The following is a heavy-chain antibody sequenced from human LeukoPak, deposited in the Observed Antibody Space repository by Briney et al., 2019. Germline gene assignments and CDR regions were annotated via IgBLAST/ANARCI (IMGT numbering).Heavy chain of an antibody. CDR3: ARSGGYCVGTTCWSLFNWFDP. CDR1: GYTFTRYY. Sequence: GASVKVSCKASGYTFTRYYIHWVRQAPGQGLEWLGWINPHSGGTDYAQKFRGRVTMTRDTSISTAYMELSRLTSDDTAVYYCARSGGYCVGTTCWSLFNWFDPWGQGALVTVSS. V-gene: IGHV1-2*02. CDR2: INPHSGGT. J-gene: IGHJ5*02. D-gene: IGHD2-2*03.